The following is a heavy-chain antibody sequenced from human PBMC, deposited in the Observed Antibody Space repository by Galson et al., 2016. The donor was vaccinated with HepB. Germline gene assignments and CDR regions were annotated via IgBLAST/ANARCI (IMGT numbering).Heavy chain of an antibody. D-gene: IGHD3-10*01. CDR3: ARGGVNSGGVDV. CDR1: GFPFSSYG. V-gene: IGHV1-18*01. CDR2: ISAYNGNT. J-gene: IGHJ6*02. Sequence: SVKVSCKASGFPFSSYGITWVRQAPGQGLEWMGWISAYNGNTNYAQKLQGTVTMTTDTSTSTAYMELRSLRSDDTAVYFYARGGVNSGGVDVWGQGTTVTVSS.